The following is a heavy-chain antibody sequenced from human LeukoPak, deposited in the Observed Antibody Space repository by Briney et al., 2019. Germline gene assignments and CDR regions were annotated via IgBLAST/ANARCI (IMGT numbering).Heavy chain of an antibody. J-gene: IGHJ5*02. CDR1: GYTFTGYF. D-gene: IGHD6-19*01. V-gene: IGHV1-2*02. Sequence: ASVKVSCKASGYTFTGYFIHWVRQAPGQGLEWMGWINPDSGDTSYAQKFQGRVTVTRDTSITTAYLDLTSLRSDDTAVYFCAISMGALSSGWNHWGQGSLVTVSS. CDR2: INPDSGDT. CDR3: AISMGALSSGWNH.